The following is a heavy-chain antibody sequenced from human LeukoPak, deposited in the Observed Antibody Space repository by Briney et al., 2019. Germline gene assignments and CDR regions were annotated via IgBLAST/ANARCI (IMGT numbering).Heavy chain of an antibody. V-gene: IGHV3-7*01. J-gene: IGHJ5*02. CDR3: ASNSGYSSSWRCSVCWLDP. Sequence: GGSLRLSCAASGFTFNSYWMTWVRQAPGKGLEWVANIKEDGSEKYYVDSMKGRFTISRDNAKNSLYLQMNSLRAEDTAVYYCASNSGYSSSWRCSVCWLDPWGQGTLVTVSS. D-gene: IGHD6-13*01. CDR2: IKEDGSEK. CDR1: GFTFNSYW.